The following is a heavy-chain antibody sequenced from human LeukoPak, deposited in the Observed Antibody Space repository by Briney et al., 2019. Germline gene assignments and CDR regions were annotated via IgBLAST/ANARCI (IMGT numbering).Heavy chain of an antibody. V-gene: IGHV3-30*02. Sequence: PGGSLRLSCAASGFTFNNYDIHWVRQAPGKGLEWVAFIRYDGTNKYYADSVKGRFTISRDNSKNTLYLQINTLRAEDTAVYYCAKPRWMSGSYYGGVFDHWGQGTLVTVSS. J-gene: IGHJ4*02. CDR1: GFTFNNYD. D-gene: IGHD1-26*01. CDR2: IRYDGTNK. CDR3: AKPRWMSGSYYGGVFDH.